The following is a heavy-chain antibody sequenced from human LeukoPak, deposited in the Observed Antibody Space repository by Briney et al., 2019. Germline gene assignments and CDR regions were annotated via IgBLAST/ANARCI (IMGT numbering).Heavy chain of an antibody. V-gene: IGHV3-23*01. CDR1: GFTFSSYG. CDR3: TKDRRNLDTFDM. CDR2: ISGTGDGT. Sequence: GGSLRLSCTASGFTFSSYGMSWVRQAPGKGLEWVSGISGTGDGTYFADSVKGRFTISRDNSKNTVYLQMGSLRAEDTALYYCTKDRRNLDTFDMWGQGTMVTVSS. J-gene: IGHJ3*02.